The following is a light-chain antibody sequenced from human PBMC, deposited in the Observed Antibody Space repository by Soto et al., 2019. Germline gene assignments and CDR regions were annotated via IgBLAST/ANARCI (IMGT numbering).Light chain of an antibody. Sequence: DIQLTQPPSFLSASVGDRVTITCRASQGINIFLAWFQQKPGKAPNLLISAASTLQSGVPSRFSGSGSETAFTLTITSLQPEDSATYYCQQRNSYPRTFGQGTKVEIK. CDR1: QGINIF. V-gene: IGKV1-9*01. J-gene: IGKJ2*01. CDR2: AAS. CDR3: QQRNSYPRT.